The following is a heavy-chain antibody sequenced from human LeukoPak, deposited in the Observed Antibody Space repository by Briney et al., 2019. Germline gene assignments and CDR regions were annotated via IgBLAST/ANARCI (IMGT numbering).Heavy chain of an antibody. Sequence: PGGSLRLSCAASGFTFSSYAMSWVRQAPGKGLEWVANIKQDGSEKYYVDSVKGRFTISRDNAKNSLYLQMNSLRAEDTAVYYCALWFGELSYWGQGTLVTVSS. J-gene: IGHJ4*02. V-gene: IGHV3-7*01. D-gene: IGHD3-10*01. CDR2: IKQDGSEK. CDR3: ALWFGELSY. CDR1: GFTFSSYA.